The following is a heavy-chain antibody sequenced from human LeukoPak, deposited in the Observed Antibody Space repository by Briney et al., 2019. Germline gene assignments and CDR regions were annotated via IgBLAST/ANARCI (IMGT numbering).Heavy chain of an antibody. CDR2: ITSSSTYT. CDR3: ARDPYSGTYFVGLYYYYMDV. Sequence: GGSLRLSCAASGFSFSSYNMNWVRLTPGKGLEWVSSITSSSTYTFYADSVKGRFTISRDNAKNSLDLEMNGLRDEDTAVYYCARDPYSGTYFVGLYYYYMDVWGKGTTVTVSS. V-gene: IGHV3-21*01. D-gene: IGHD1-26*01. J-gene: IGHJ6*03. CDR1: GFSFSSYN.